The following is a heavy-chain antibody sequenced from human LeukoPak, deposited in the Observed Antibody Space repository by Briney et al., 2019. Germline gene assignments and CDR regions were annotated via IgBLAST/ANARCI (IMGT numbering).Heavy chain of an antibody. V-gene: IGHV1-69*13. CDR2: IIPIFGTA. Sequence: GASVKVSCKASGGTFSSYAISWVRQAPGQGLEWMGGIIPIFGTANYAQKFQGRVTITADESTSTAYMELRSLRSDDTAVYYCAREGCTGGSCYSSNYYYYMDVWGKGTTVTVSS. J-gene: IGHJ6*03. D-gene: IGHD2-15*01. CDR3: AREGCTGGSCYSSNYYYYMDV. CDR1: GGTFSSYA.